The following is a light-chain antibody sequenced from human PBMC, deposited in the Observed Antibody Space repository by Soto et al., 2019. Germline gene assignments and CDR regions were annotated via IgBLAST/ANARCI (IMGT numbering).Light chain of an antibody. CDR3: QQSDSNYRT. J-gene: IGKJ4*01. Sequence: DIQMTQSPSSLSASVGDRVTISCRASQSISSYLNLYQQKPGKVPKLLIYAASSLQSGVPSRFSGSGYETDFTLTIRSLQHEDFATYYCQQSDSNYRTFGGGTKVEIK. CDR2: AAS. V-gene: IGKV1-39*01. CDR1: QSISSY.